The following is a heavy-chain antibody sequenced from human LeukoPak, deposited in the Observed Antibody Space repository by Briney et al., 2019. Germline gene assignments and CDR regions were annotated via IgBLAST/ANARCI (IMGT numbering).Heavy chain of an antibody. D-gene: IGHD3-10*01. J-gene: IGHJ4*02. CDR3: AKESGRYYNSGSLGPYQSDS. Sequence: GGSLRLSCTASGFTFSTYAMTWVRQAPRKGLEWVSGISGSGGTTYYADSVKGRFTISRDNSYNTLYLEMNSLRAEDTAMYYCAKESGRYYNSGSLGPYQSDSWGQGTLVTVSS. V-gene: IGHV3-23*01. CDR1: GFTFSTYA. CDR2: ISGSGGTT.